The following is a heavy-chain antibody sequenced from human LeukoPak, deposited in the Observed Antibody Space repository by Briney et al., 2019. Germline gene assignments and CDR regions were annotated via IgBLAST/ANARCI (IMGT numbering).Heavy chain of an antibody. CDR3: AKRGVVIRAVLVVGFHKEAYYFDS. Sequence: PGGSLRLSCVVSGITLSNYGMSWVRQAPGKGLEWVAGINDRGSSTNYADSVKGRFTISRDNPKNKLYLQMNSLRSEDTAVYFCAKRGVVIRAVLVVGFHKEAYYFDSWGQGALVTVSS. J-gene: IGHJ4*02. D-gene: IGHD2-15*01. CDR2: INDRGSST. CDR1: GITLSNYG. V-gene: IGHV3-23*01.